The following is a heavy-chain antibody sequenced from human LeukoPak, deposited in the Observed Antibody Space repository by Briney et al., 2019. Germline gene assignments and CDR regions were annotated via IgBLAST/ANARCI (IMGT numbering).Heavy chain of an antibody. CDR1: GFTFSSCA. Sequence: GGSLRLSCAASGFTFSSCAMSWVRQAPGKGLEWVSAISDSGGSTYNADSVKGRFTISRDNSENTLYPQMNSLRAEDTAVYYCARAVDFWSGYPQPNWFDPWGQGTLVTVSS. CDR2: ISDSGGST. V-gene: IGHV3-23*01. J-gene: IGHJ5*02. CDR3: ARAVDFWSGYPQPNWFDP. D-gene: IGHD3-3*01.